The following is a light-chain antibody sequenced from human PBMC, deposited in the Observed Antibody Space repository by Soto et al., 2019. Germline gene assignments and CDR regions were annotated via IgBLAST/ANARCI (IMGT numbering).Light chain of an antibody. CDR3: SLYTSRTSYV. CDR1: SSDVGGYNY. CDR2: DVS. J-gene: IGLJ1*01. V-gene: IGLV2-14*01. Sequence: QCVRKHAASGSWSPRQALPISCTGTSSDVGGYNYVSWYKQHPGKAPKLMIYDVSNRPSGVSNRFSGSKSGNTASLTISGLQAEDEADYYCSLYTSRTSYVFGPGNKVTV.